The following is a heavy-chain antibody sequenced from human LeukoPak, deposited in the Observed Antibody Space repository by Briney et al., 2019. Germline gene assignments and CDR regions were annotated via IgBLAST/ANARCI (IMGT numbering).Heavy chain of an antibody. CDR2: INPSGDIT. D-gene: IGHD6-13*01. J-gene: IGHJ4*02. Sequence: ASVKVSCKASGYTFTSYYIHWVRQAPGQGLELMGIINPSGDITSYAQKFQGRVTMTRDTSTSTVYMELSSLRSEDTAVYYCARDYSSSWPRRYFDYWGQGTLVTVSS. CDR1: GYTFTSYY. V-gene: IGHV1-46*01. CDR3: ARDYSSSWPRRYFDY.